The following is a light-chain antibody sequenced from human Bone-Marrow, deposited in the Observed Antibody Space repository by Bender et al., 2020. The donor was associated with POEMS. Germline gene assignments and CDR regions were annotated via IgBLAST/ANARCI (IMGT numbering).Light chain of an antibody. CDR3: SSYTSRSTPPV. Sequence: QSVLTQPPSVSAAPGQNVTISCSGSSSNIENNYVSWYQQLPGTAPKLLIYENNKRPSGIPDRFSGSKSGTSATLGITGLQTGDEADYYCSSYTSRSTPPVFGGGTKVTVL. CDR2: ENN. CDR1: SSNIENNY. V-gene: IGLV1-51*02. J-gene: IGLJ2*01.